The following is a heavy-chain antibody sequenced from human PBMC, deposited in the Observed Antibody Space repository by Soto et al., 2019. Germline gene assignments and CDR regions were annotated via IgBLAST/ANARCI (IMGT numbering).Heavy chain of an antibody. CDR2: IYYSGST. V-gene: IGHV4-30-4*01. CDR1: GGSIRSGDYY. J-gene: IGHJ6*02. D-gene: IGHD5-12*01. CDR3: ARDGGGYVRPGYHYGLDV. Sequence: QVQLQESGPGLVKPSQTLSLTCTVSGGSIRSGDYYWSWIRQPPGKGLEWIGYIYYSGSTYYHPSLQSRVTISVDTSNNQFSLRLTSVTAADTAVYYRARDGGGYVRPGYHYGLDVWGQGTTVTVSS.